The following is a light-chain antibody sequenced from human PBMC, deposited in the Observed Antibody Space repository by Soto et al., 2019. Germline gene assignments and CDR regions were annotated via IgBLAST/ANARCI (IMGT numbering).Light chain of an antibody. J-gene: IGLJ1*01. CDR2: DVS. CDR1: SRDVGGYSY. Sequence: QSVLTQTPSVSGSPGQSITISNTGTSRDVGGYSYVSWYQQHPDKASSLMFYDVSNRPSAVSDCFSGSKSGDTASLTISGSEDEDEADYYCNSFPGRHTNVFGTRTKVTVL. V-gene: IGLV2-14*03. CDR3: NSFPGRHTNV.